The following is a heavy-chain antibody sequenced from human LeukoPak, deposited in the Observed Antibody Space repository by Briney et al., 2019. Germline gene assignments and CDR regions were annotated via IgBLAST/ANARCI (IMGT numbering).Heavy chain of an antibody. D-gene: IGHD5-12*01. CDR1: GGSISSYY. Sequence: SETLSLTCTVSGGSISSYYWSWIRQPPGKGLEWIGYIYDSGSTNYKSPLKSRVTMSGDTSKNQFSLKLSSVTAADTAVYYCARHAENGCDRFDHWGQGTLVTVSS. CDR2: IYDSGST. J-gene: IGHJ4*02. V-gene: IGHV4-59*08. CDR3: ARHAENGCDRFDH.